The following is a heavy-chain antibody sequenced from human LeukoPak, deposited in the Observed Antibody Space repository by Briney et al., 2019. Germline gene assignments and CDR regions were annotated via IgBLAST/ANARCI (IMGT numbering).Heavy chain of an antibody. J-gene: IGHJ3*02. D-gene: IGHD1-26*01. Sequence: SVKVSCKASGGTFSSYAISWVRQAPGQGLEWMGGIIPIFGTANYAQKFQGRVTITTDESTSTAYMELSSLRSEDTAVYYCARDRGSYGHDAFDIWGQGTMVTVSS. CDR3: ARDRGSYGHDAFDI. V-gene: IGHV1-69*05. CDR1: GGTFSSYA. CDR2: IIPIFGTA.